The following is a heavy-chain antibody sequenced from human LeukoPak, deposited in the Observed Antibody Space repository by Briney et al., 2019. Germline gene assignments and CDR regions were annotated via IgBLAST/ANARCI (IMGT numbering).Heavy chain of an antibody. Sequence: GGSLRPSCAASGFTFSNYWMTWVRQAPGKRLEWVANIKQDGSEKYYVDSVKGRFNISRDNAKNSLYLQMNSLRDEDTAVYYCAREMEGFDYWGQGTLVTVSS. D-gene: IGHD2-8*01. J-gene: IGHJ4*02. CDR1: GFTFSNYW. CDR2: IKQDGSEK. CDR3: AREMEGFDY. V-gene: IGHV3-7*01.